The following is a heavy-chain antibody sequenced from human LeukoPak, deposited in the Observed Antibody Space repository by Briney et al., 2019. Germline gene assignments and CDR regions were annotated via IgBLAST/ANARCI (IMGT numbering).Heavy chain of an antibody. V-gene: IGHV4-34*01. CDR1: GGSFSGYY. D-gene: IGHD5-12*01. J-gene: IGHJ4*02. CDR3: ARHGDGYNPPYFDY. Sequence: SETLSLTCAVYGGSFSGYYWSWIRQPPGKGLEWIGEINHSGSTNYNPSLKSRVTISVDTSKNQFSLKLSSVTAADTAVYYCARHGDGYNPPYFDYWGQGTLVTVSS. CDR2: INHSGST.